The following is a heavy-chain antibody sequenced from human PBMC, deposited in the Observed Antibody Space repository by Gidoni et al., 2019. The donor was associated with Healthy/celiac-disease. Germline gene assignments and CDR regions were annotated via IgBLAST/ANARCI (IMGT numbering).Heavy chain of an antibody. D-gene: IGHD5-12*01. J-gene: IGHJ4*02. Sequence: VQLQQSGAGLLTPSEPLSLTCAVSGGSFSGYYWSWIRQPPGQGLAWIGEINHSGSTNYNPTLKSRVNISVGSSKNHVSLKLSSVTAADTAVYYGARAGGSGWLPYYCDYWGQGTLVTVSS. CDR2: INHSGST. CDR3: ARAGGSGWLPYYCDY. CDR1: GGSFSGYY. V-gene: IGHV4-34*01.